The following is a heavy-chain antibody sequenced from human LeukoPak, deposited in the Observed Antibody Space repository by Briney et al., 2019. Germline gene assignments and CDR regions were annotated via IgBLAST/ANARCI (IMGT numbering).Heavy chain of an antibody. CDR2: IYSSGHT. D-gene: IGHD3-10*01. J-gene: IGHJ4*02. Sequence: PSETLSLTCTVSGVSISGTTYCWAWIRQPPGKGLEWIGSIYSSGHTIYNASLKSRITISVDRSENQFSLNLRSVTAADTAVYFCARYYGSGRDADYWGQGTLVIVSS. CDR3: ARYYGSGRDADY. CDR1: GVSISGTTYC. V-gene: IGHV4-39*07.